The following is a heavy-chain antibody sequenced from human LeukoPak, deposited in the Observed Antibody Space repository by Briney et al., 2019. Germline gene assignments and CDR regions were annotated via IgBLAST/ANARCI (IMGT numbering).Heavy chain of an antibody. CDR1: GYTFTGYY. Sequence: ASVKVSCKASGYTFTGYYMHWVRQAPGQGLEWMGWINPNSGGTNYAQKFQGRVTMTRDTSISTAYMELSRLRSDDTAVYYCAREHYDYVWGSYKRFDPWGQGTLVTVSS. J-gene: IGHJ5*02. D-gene: IGHD3-16*01. V-gene: IGHV1-2*02. CDR2: INPNSGGT. CDR3: AREHYDYVWGSYKRFDP.